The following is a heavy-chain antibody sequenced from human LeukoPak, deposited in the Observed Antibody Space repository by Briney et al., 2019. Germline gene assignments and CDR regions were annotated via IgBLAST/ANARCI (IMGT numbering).Heavy chain of an antibody. CDR2: ISYDGSNK. CDR1: GFTFSSYG. V-gene: IGHV3-30*18. CDR3: AKAGVRGVIIKTNHFDY. D-gene: IGHD3-10*01. Sequence: GGSLRLSCAASGFTFSSYGMHWVRQAPGKGLEWVAVISYDGSNKYYADSVKGRFTISRDNSKNTLYLQMNSLRAEDTAVYYCAKAGVRGVIIKTNHFDYWGQGTLVTVSS. J-gene: IGHJ4*02.